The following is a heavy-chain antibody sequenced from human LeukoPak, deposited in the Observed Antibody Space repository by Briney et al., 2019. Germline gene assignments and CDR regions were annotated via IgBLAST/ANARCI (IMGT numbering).Heavy chain of an antibody. D-gene: IGHD3-10*01. CDR2: INPNSGDT. V-gene: IGHV1-2*06. J-gene: IGHJ6*03. Sequence: ASVKVSCKASGYTFTGYYIHWVRRAPGQGLEWVGRINPNSGDTGYAQRSQGRVTMTRDTSMSTAYMELSRLRSDDTAVYYCARDGANKIRGVHYFYMDVWGKGTTVTVSS. CDR1: GYTFTGYY. CDR3: ARDGANKIRGVHYFYMDV.